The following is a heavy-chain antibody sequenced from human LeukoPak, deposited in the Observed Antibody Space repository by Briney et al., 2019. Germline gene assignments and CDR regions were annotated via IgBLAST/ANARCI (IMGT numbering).Heavy chain of an antibody. CDR3: ARGIYSSSRGTYDY. CDR2: IYYSGST. Sequence: SETLSLTCTVSGGSISSSSYYWGWIRQPPGKGLEWIGSIYYSGSTYYNPSLKSRVTISVDTSKNQFSLKLSSVTTADTAVYYCARGIYSSSRGTYDYWGQGTLVTVSS. D-gene: IGHD6-13*01. V-gene: IGHV4-39*07. CDR1: GGSISSSSYY. J-gene: IGHJ4*02.